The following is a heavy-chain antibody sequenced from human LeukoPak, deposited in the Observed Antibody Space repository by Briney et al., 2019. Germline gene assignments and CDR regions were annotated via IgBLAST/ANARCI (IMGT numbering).Heavy chain of an antibody. CDR1: GYTFTSYD. D-gene: IGHD3-10*01. Sequence: ASVRVSCKASGYTFTSYDVSWVRQAPGQGLEWMGWISGYNGNTNYAQKLQGRVTMTTDTSTTTAYMELRSLRSDDTAVYYCARGFGSGSYYYYMDVWGKGTTVTVSS. CDR3: ARGFGSGSYYYYMDV. CDR2: ISGYNGNT. V-gene: IGHV1-18*01. J-gene: IGHJ6*03.